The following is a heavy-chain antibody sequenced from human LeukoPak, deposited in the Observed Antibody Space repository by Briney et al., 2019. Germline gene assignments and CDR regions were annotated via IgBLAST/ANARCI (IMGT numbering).Heavy chain of an antibody. J-gene: IGHJ4*02. CDR1: GFTFSNYA. CDR2: ISGGGDTT. V-gene: IGHV3-23*01. Sequence: GGSLRLSCAASGFTFSNYAMSWVRQAPGKGLEWLSAISGGGDTTYYADSVKGRFTISRDNSKNSLYLQMSSLRAEDTALYYCASRSSVAASGPGWGQGTLVTVSS. D-gene: IGHD2-15*01. CDR3: ASRSSVAASGPG.